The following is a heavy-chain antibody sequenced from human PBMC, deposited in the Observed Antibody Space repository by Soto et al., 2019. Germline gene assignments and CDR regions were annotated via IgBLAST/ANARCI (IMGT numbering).Heavy chain of an antibody. J-gene: IGHJ6*02. Sequence: EVHLVESGGGLVQPGGSLRLSCAASGFTFSSYWMHWVRQAPGKGLVWVSRINSDGSSTSYADSVKGRFTISRDNAKNTLYLQMNSLRAEDTAVYYCARVDGSGYSYYYYYGMDVWGQGTTVTVSS. CDR1: GFTFSSYW. V-gene: IGHV3-74*01. D-gene: IGHD3-3*01. CDR3: ARVDGSGYSYYYYYGMDV. CDR2: INSDGSST.